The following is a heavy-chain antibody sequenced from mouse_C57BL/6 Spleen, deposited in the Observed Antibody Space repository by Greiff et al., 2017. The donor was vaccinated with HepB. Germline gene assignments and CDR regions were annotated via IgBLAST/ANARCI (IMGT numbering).Heavy chain of an antibody. J-gene: IGHJ1*03. D-gene: IGHD1-1*01. CDR1: GYTFTSYW. V-gene: IGHV1-53*01. CDR3: ARSGVYGSSLYWYFDV. Sequence: QVQLKQPGTELVKPGASVKLSCKASGYTFTSYWMHWVKQRPGQGLEWIGNINPNNGGSNYNEKFKNKATLTVDKSSSTTYMQLGSLTSEDSAVYFCARSGVYGSSLYWYFDVWGTGTTVTVSS. CDR2: INPNNGGS.